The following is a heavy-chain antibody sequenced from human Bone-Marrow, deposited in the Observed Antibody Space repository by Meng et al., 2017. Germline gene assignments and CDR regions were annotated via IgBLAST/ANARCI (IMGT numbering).Heavy chain of an antibody. CDR1: GFTFSSYF. CDR3: AKTPSGSYDY. V-gene: IGHV3-23*01. J-gene: IGHJ4*02. Sequence: EVQLLESGGGLVQPGVSLRLSCAASGFTFSSYFMSWVRQAPGKGLEWVSVITGSGGSTYYADSVKGRFTISRDNSKNTLYLQMNSLRAEDTAVYYCAKTPSGSYDYWGQGTLVTVSS. D-gene: IGHD1-26*01. CDR2: ITGSGGST.